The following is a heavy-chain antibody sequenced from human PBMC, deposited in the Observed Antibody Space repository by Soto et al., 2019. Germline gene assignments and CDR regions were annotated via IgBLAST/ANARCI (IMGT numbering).Heavy chain of an antibody. D-gene: IGHD1-7*01. Sequence: GGSLRLSCAASGFTFSSDWMNWVRQAPGKGLEWVANIKQDGNEKYYVGSVKGRFTISRDNAKNSLYLQMNSLRAEDTAMYYCARDPNWNYPDYWGQGTLVTVSS. CDR1: GFTFSSDW. J-gene: IGHJ4*02. CDR3: ARDPNWNYPDY. CDR2: IKQDGNEK. V-gene: IGHV3-7*01.